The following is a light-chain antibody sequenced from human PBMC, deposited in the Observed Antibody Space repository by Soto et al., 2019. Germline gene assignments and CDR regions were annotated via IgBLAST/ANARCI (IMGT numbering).Light chain of an antibody. CDR3: QQYGSSPPVT. J-gene: IGKJ1*01. V-gene: IGKV3-20*01. Sequence: TQSPSTLSASVGDRVTITCRASQSISSWLAWYQQKPGQAPRLLIYGASTRATGIPARFSGSGSGTDFTLTISRLEPEDFAVYYCQQYGSSPPVTFGQGTKVDIK. CDR1: QSISSW. CDR2: GAS.